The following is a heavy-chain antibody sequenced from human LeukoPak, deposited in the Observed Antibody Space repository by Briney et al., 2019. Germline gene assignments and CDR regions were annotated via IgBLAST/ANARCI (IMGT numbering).Heavy chain of an antibody. CDR2: ISWNSGSI. Sequence: GGSLRLSCAASGFTFDDYAMHWVRQAPGKGLEWVSGISWNSGSIGYADSVEGRFTISRDNAKNSLYLQMNSLRAEDMALYCCAKGKTYCGGDCYSPGAFDIWGQGTMVTVSS. V-gene: IGHV3-9*03. CDR3: AKGKTYCGGDCYSPGAFDI. J-gene: IGHJ3*02. D-gene: IGHD2-21*02. CDR1: GFTFDDYA.